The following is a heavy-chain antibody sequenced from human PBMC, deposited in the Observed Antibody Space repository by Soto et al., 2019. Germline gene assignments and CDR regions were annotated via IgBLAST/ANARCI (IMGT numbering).Heavy chain of an antibody. J-gene: IGHJ5*02. CDR3: ARASPEGIAGGFDP. Sequence: QVQLVQSGAEVKKPGASVKVSCKASGYTFTVYYMHWVRQAPGQGLEWMGWINPNSGGTNYAQKFQGWVTMTRDTSISTAYMEPRRVRSDGTAVYYCARASPEGIAGGFDPWGQGTLVTVSS. CDR2: INPNSGGT. V-gene: IGHV1-2*04. D-gene: IGHD6-13*01. CDR1: GYTFTVYY.